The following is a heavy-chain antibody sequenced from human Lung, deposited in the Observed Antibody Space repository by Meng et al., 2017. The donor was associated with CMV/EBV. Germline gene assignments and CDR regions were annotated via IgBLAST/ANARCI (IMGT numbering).Heavy chain of an antibody. J-gene: IGHJ3*02. CDR3: ARVPQNIAAAGISGFDI. Sequence: SETLSLTCTVSGGSVSSGSFYWSWILQPPGEGLEWIGFVYYIGSTNYNPALKSRVTMSIDTSKNQFSLKLSSGTAADTDMYYCARVPQNIAAAGISGFDIWGQGTMVTVSS. D-gene: IGHD6-13*01. CDR1: GGSVSSGSFY. V-gene: IGHV4-61*01. CDR2: VYYIGST.